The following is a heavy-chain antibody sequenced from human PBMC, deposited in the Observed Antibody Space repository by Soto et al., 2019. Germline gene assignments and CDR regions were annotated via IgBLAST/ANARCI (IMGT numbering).Heavy chain of an antibody. CDR3: AKAEVYDGEFDY. D-gene: IGHD4-17*01. CDR1: GFTFSSYA. J-gene: IGHJ4*02. CDR2: ISGSGGST. V-gene: IGHV3-23*01. Sequence: EVQLLESGGGLVQPGGSLRLSCAASGFTFSSYAMSWVRQAPGKGLEWVSAISGSGGSTYYADSVKGRFTISRDNSKNTLYLQMNSLSAEDTAVYYCAKAEVYDGEFDYWGQGTLVTVSS.